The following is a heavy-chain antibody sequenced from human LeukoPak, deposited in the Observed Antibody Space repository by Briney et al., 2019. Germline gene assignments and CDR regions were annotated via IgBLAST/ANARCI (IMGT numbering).Heavy chain of an antibody. J-gene: IGHJ3*02. CDR3: ARSVSWGLLVRDDAFDI. D-gene: IGHD2-21*01. V-gene: IGHV4-59*08. Sequence: PSETLSLTCTVSGGSISSYHWIWIRQPPGKGLEWIGHINYSGSTNYNPSLKSRVTTSVDTSKKQFSLKLRSVTAADTAVYYCARSVSWGLLVRDDAFDIWGQGTMVTVSS. CDR2: INYSGST. CDR1: GGSISSYH.